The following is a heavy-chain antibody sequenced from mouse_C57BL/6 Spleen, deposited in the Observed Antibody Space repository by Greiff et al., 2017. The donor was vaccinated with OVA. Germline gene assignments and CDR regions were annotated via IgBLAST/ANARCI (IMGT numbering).Heavy chain of an antibody. Sequence: QVQLKESGAELVMPGASVKLSCKASGYTFTSYWMHWVKQRPGQGLEWIGEIDPSDSYTNYNQKFKGKSTLTVDKSSSTAYMQLSSLTSEDSAVYYCARSELGRGFAYWGQGTLVTVSA. CDR3: ARSELGRGFAY. V-gene: IGHV1-69*01. D-gene: IGHD4-1*01. CDR1: GYTFTSYW. J-gene: IGHJ3*01. CDR2: IDPSDSYT.